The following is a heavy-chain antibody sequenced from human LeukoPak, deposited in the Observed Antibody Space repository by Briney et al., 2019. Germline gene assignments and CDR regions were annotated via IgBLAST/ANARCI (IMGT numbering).Heavy chain of an antibody. D-gene: IGHD4-17*01. CDR2: ISAYNGNT. CDR1: CDTFTSYG. J-gene: IGHJ4*02. Sequence: GASVKGSCKASCDTFTSYGISWVRQAPGQGLEWMGWISAYNGNTNYAQKLQGRVTMTTDTSTSTAYMELRSLRSDDTAVYYCARDYGEDLFDYWGQGTLVTVSS. V-gene: IGHV1-18*01. CDR3: ARDYGEDLFDY.